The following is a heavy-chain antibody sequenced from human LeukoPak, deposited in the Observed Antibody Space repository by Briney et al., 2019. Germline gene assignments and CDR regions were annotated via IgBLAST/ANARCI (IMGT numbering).Heavy chain of an antibody. J-gene: IGHJ3*02. D-gene: IGHD3-16*02. CDR1: GDSVSRNSAA. V-gene: IGHV6-1*01. CDR2: TYYRSKWYN. Sequence: SQTLSLTCAISGDSVSRNSAAWYWIRQSPSRGLEWLGRTYYRSKWYNDYAVSVKSRITINPDTSKNQFSLQLSSVTPEDMAVYYCARDPDPFSRLSVLDIWGQGTVVAVSS. CDR3: ARDPDPFSRLSVLDI.